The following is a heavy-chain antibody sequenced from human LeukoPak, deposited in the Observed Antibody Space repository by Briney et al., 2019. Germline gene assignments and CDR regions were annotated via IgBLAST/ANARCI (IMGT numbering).Heavy chain of an antibody. D-gene: IGHD3-10*01. V-gene: IGHV4-61*02. Sequence: SQTLSLTCTVSGGSISSGSYYWSWIRQPAGKGLEWIGRIYTSGSTNYNPSLKSRVTISVDTSKNQFSLKLSSVTAADTAVYYCARHYRSGSAHYYDSGIIDYWGQGTLVTVSS. CDR2: IYTSGST. CDR1: GGSISSGSYY. CDR3: ARHYRSGSAHYYDSGIIDY. J-gene: IGHJ4*02.